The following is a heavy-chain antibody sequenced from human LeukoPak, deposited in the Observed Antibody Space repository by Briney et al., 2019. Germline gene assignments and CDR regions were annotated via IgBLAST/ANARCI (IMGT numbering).Heavy chain of an antibody. J-gene: IGHJ4*02. V-gene: IGHV4-59*01. D-gene: IGHD6-13*01. CDR2: IYYSGST. Sequence: SETLSLTCTVSGGSIRSYYWSWLRQPPGKGLEWMGYIYYSGSTNYNPSLKSRVTISVDTSKHQYSLKLSSVTAADTAVYYCARGEIAAAFDYWGQGTLVTVSS. CDR3: ARGEIAAAFDY. CDR1: GGSIRSYY.